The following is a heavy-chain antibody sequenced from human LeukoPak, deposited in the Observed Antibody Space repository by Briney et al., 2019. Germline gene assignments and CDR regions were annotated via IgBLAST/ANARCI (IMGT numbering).Heavy chain of an antibody. Sequence: PGGSLRLSCAASGFTYTSYAMGWVRQAPGKGLEWASSVSGSGDGTYYADSVKGRFTISRDNSKKTLDLHMDSLRAEDTAVYYCAKERLGGNYGDYAVDYWGQGTMVTVSS. CDR2: VSGSGDGT. D-gene: IGHD4-17*01. V-gene: IGHV3-23*01. CDR1: GFTYTSYA. CDR3: AKERLGGNYGDYAVDY. J-gene: IGHJ4*02.